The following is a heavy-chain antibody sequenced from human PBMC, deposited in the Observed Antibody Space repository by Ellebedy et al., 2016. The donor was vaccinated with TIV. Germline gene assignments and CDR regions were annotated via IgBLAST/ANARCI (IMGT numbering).Heavy chain of an antibody. Sequence: GGSLRLSXAASGFTFTNYWMFWVRQAPGKGLVWVARIFSDESSASYSDSVRGRFTISRDNAKNTVYLQMNSLTAEDTAVYYCARDFTRGIYCSPGSCYSSFFDYWGQGTRVTVSS. CDR2: IFSDESSA. CDR1: GFTFTNYW. V-gene: IGHV3-74*01. J-gene: IGHJ4*02. CDR3: ARDFTRGIYCSPGSCYSSFFDY. D-gene: IGHD2-15*01.